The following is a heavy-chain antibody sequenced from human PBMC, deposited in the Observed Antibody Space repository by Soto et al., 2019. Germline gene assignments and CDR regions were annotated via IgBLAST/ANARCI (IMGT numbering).Heavy chain of an antibody. CDR2: INSGGTTS. CDR3: ASGGSGTYGRFDP. D-gene: IGHD1-26*01. CDR1: GFPFSSSW. Sequence: EVQLVESGGDLVQPGGSLRLSCAASGFPFSSSWMHWFRQAPGKGLVWVSRINSGGTTSYYADSVKGRFTISRDNAKNTLYLQMNSLRVDDTAVYFCASGGSGTYGRFDPWGQGTLVSVSS. J-gene: IGHJ5*02. V-gene: IGHV3-74*01.